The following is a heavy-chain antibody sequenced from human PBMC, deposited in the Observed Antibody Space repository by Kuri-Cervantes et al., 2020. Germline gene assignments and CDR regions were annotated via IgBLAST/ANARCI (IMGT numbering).Heavy chain of an antibody. J-gene: IGHJ6*02. CDR3: AREGVATGWGMDV. D-gene: IGHD5-12*01. CDR1: GFTFSSYA. Sequence: GESLKISCAASGFTFSSYAMHWVRQAPGKGLEWVAAIPYDGSNKYYADSVKGRFTISRDNSKNTLYLQMNSLRAEDTAVYYCAREGVATGWGMDVWGQGTTVTVSS. CDR2: IPYDGSNK. V-gene: IGHV3-30-3*01.